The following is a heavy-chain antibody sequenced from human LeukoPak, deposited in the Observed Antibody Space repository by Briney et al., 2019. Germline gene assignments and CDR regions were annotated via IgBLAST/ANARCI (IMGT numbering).Heavy chain of an antibody. J-gene: IGHJ5*02. CDR3: ARDRWELLS. D-gene: IGHD1-26*01. V-gene: IGHV4-34*01. CDR1: GGSFSGYY. CDR2: INHSGST. Sequence: SETLSLTCAVYGGSFSGYYWSWIRQPPGKGLEWIGEINHSGSTNYNPSLKSRVTISVDTSKNQFSLKLSSVTAADTAVYYCARDRWELLSWGQGTLVTVSS.